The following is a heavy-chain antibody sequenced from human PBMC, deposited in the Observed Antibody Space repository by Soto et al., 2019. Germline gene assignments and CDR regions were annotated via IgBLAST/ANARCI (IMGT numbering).Heavy chain of an antibody. CDR2: IYYSGGT. D-gene: IGHD4-17*01. J-gene: IGHJ6*03. Sequence: SETLSLTCSVSGASISSYYWSWIRQPPGKGPEWIGYIYYSGGTNYNPSLKSRVTISVDTSKNQVSLKLTSVTAADTAVYYCATAVPDDYLSHYYYMDVWGKGTTVTVSS. V-gene: IGHV4-59*01. CDR1: GASISSYY. CDR3: ATAVPDDYLSHYYYMDV.